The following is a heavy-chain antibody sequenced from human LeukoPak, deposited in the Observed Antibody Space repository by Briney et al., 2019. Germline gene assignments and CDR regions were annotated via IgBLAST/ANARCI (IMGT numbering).Heavy chain of an antibody. V-gene: IGHV1-46*01. Sequence: GASVKVSCKASGYTFSGYSMHWVRQGPGQGPGRMGMINPSSGSATYAQKFQGSVTMTRDTSTTTRYMELSRLRSEDTAVYYCARDWAHGSFDYWGQGTPVIVSS. CDR2: INPSSGSA. J-gene: IGHJ4*02. D-gene: IGHD3-10*01. CDR3: ARDWAHGSFDY. CDR1: GYTFSGYS.